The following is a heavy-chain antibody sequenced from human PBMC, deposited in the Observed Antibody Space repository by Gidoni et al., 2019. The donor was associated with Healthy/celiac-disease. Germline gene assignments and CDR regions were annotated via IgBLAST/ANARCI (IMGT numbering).Heavy chain of an antibody. CDR1: GFTFSSYG. J-gene: IGHJ6*02. CDR3: ARDFGAARSSYYYYYGMDV. V-gene: IGHV3-33*01. Sequence: QVQLVESGGGVVQPGRSLSLSCAASGFTFSSYGMHWVRQAPGKGLEWVAVIWYDGSNKYYADSVKGRFTISRDNSKNTLYLQMNSLRAEDTAVYYCARDFGAARSSYYYYYGMDVWGQGTTVTVSS. D-gene: IGHD6-6*01. CDR2: IWYDGSNK.